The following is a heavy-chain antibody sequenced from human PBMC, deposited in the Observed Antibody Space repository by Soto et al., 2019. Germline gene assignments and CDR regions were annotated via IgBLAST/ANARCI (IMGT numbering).Heavy chain of an antibody. V-gene: IGHV3-30-3*01. CDR2: ISYDGSNK. Sequence: GGSLRLSCAASGFTFSSYAMHWVRQAPGKGLEWAAVISYDGSNKYYADSVKGRFTISRDNSKNTLYLQMNSLRAEDTAVYYCAREEHIAAAGTSGFDYWGQGTLVTVSS. CDR1: GFTFSSYA. CDR3: AREEHIAAAGTSGFDY. J-gene: IGHJ4*02. D-gene: IGHD6-13*01.